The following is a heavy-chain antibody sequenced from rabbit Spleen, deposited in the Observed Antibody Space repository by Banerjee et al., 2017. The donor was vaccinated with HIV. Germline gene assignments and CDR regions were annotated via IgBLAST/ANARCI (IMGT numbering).Heavy chain of an antibody. CDR3: ARDGAGGSYFAL. V-gene: IGHV1S7*01. D-gene: IGHD8-1*01. J-gene: IGHJ4*01. Sequence: QLEESGGGLVKPEGSLKLSCKASGFTLSSYYMNWVRQAPGKGLEWIGYIDPVFGITYYASWVNGRFSISRENAQNTVFLQMTSLTAADTATYFCARDGAGGSYFALWGPGTLVTVS. CDR1: GFTLSSYY. CDR2: IDPVFGIT.